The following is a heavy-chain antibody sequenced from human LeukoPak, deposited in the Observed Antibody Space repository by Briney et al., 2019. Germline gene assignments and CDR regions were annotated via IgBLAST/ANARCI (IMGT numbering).Heavy chain of an antibody. D-gene: IGHD3-10*01. Sequence: GGSLRLSCAASGFTFSSYGMHWVRQAPGKGLEWVAVIWYGGSNKYYADSVKGRFTISRDNSKNTLYLQMNSLRAEDTAVYYCARGGVYYGSGSYYNVDYWGQGTLVTVSS. J-gene: IGHJ4*02. CDR2: IWYGGSNK. V-gene: IGHV3-33*01. CDR3: ARGGVYYGSGSYYNVDY. CDR1: GFTFSSYG.